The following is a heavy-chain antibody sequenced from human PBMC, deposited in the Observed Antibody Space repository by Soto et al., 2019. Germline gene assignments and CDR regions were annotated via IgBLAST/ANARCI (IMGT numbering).Heavy chain of an antibody. J-gene: IGHJ3*02. V-gene: IGHV1-69*01. CDR3: ARSRATTVAFDI. D-gene: IGHD1-1*01. CDR1: GGTFSSYA. CDR2: IIPVFGTT. Sequence: QVQLVQSGAEVKKPGSSVKVSCKASGGTFSSYAFTWVRQATGQGLEWMGRIIPVFGTTNYAQKFHGRVTMIADESTSTAYTELSSLRSEDTAIYYCARSRATTVAFDILGQGTLVTVSS.